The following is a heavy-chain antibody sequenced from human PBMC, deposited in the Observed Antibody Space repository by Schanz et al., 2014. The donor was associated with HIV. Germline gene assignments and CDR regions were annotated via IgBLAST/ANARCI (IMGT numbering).Heavy chain of an antibody. CDR1: GFTFRNSA. CDR3: AAEYLPRITFLRGRWFDP. D-gene: IGHD3-10*01. CDR2: IVIGSGTA. V-gene: IGHV1-58*01. J-gene: IGHJ5*02. Sequence: QLQLVQSGPELKKPGTSVKVSCKGSGFTFRNSAVQWVRQTRGQRLECLGWIVIGSGTANYAQRFQERVTITRDLSTETVYMELRRLRSEDTAVYYCAAEYLPRITFLRGRWFDPWGQGTLVTVSS.